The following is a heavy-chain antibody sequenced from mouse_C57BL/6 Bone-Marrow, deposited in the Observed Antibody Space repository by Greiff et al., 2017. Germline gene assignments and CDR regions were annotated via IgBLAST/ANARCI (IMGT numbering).Heavy chain of an antibody. D-gene: IGHD2-2*01. V-gene: IGHV1-69*01. CDR3: ARYYGYDLDY. CDR1: GYTFTSYW. J-gene: IGHJ2*01. Sequence: VQLQQSGAELVMPGASVKLSCKASGYTFTSYWMHWVKQRPGQGLEWIGEIDPSDSYTNYNQKFQGKSTLTVDKSSSTAYMQLSSLTSEDSAVYYCARYYGYDLDYWGQGTTLTVSS. CDR2: IDPSDSYT.